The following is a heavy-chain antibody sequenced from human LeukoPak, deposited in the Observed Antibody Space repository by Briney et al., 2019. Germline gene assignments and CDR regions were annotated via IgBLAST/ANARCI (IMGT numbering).Heavy chain of an antibody. CDR3: AREVRDFDISTGYSDYRYFDL. V-gene: IGHV4-31*03. CDR2: IHYNGTS. Sequence: SETLSLTCTVSGVSISSGGYFWTWVRQHPVKGLEWIGFIHYNGTSRFNPSLESRISMSVDTSRRQFSLKLKSVTVADAAIYYCAREVRDFDISTGYSDYRYFDLWGRGNRVTVSS. CDR1: GVSISSGGYF. J-gene: IGHJ2*01. D-gene: IGHD3-9*01.